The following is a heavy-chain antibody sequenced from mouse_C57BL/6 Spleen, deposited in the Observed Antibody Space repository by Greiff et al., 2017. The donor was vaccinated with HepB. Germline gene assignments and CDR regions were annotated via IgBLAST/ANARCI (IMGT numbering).Heavy chain of an antibody. CDR3: ARGDWAWFAY. J-gene: IGHJ3*01. CDR1: GFTFSDYY. D-gene: IGHD4-1*01. CDR2: INYDGSST. V-gene: IGHV5-16*01. Sequence: EVKLMESEGGLVQPGRSMKLSCTASGFTFSDYYMAWVRQVPEKGLEWVANINYDGSSTYYLDSLKSRFIISRDNAKNILYLQMSSLKSEDTATYYCARGDWAWFAYWGQGTLVTVSA.